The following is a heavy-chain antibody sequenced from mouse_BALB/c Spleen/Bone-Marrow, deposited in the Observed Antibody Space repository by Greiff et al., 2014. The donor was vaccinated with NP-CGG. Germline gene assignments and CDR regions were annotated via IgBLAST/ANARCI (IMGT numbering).Heavy chain of an antibody. J-gene: IGHJ4*01. V-gene: IGHV1-7*01. CDR3: TGDNYEAMDY. CDR1: GYTFTNYW. CDR2: INPSTGYT. D-gene: IGHD1-3*01. Sequence: VKLQESGADLAKPGASMKMSCKASGYTFTNYWMHWVKQRPGQGLEWIGNINPSTGYTEYNQKFRDKATLTADKSSSTAYMQLSSLTSEDSAVYYCTGDNYEAMDYWGQGTSVTVSS.